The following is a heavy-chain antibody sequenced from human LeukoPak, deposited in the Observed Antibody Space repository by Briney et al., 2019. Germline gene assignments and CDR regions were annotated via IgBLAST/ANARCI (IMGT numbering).Heavy chain of an antibody. CDR2: FDIEDGET. D-gene: IGHD4-23*01. J-gene: IGHJ4*02. Sequence: ASVKVSCKVSGYTLTELSMHWVRQAPGKGLEWMGGFDIEDGETIYAQKFQGRVTMTEDTSTDTAYTQLSSLRSEDTAVYYCATDRGFYGGNSEYYFDYWGQRTLVTVSS. V-gene: IGHV1-24*01. CDR3: ATDRGFYGGNSEYYFDY. CDR1: GYTLTELS.